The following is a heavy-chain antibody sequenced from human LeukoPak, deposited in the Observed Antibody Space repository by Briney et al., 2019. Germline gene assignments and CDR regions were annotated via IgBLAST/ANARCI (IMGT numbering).Heavy chain of an antibody. Sequence: GGSLRLSCAASGFTFSNYWMHWVRQAPGRGLVWVSRINSDGINTSYADSGKGRFTISRDNAKNTLNLQMNSLRDVDTAVYHCARDLGQYYDTSDNWFDPWGQGTLVTVSS. J-gene: IGHJ5*02. D-gene: IGHD3-22*01. CDR2: INSDGINT. V-gene: IGHV3-74*01. CDR3: ARDLGQYYDTSDNWFDP. CDR1: GFTFSNYW.